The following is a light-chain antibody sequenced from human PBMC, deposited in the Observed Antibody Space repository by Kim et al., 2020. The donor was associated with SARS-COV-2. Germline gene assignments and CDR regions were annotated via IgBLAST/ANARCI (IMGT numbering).Light chain of an antibody. CDR1: PSVSSY. CDR3: QQRSNWPLT. V-gene: IGKV3-11*01. Sequence: LSPGESATLSCRASPSVSSYLAWYQQKPGQAPRLLIYDASNRATGIPARFSGSGSGTDFTLTISSLEPEDFAVYYCQQRSNWPLTFGGGTKVDIK. CDR2: DAS. J-gene: IGKJ4*01.